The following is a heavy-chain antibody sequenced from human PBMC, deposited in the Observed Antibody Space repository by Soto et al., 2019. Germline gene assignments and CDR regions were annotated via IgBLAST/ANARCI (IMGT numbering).Heavy chain of an antibody. D-gene: IGHD6-13*01. V-gene: IGHV3-48*01. CDR2: ISSSSSTI. CDR1: GFTFSSYS. Sequence: EVQLVESGGGLVQPGGSLRLSCAASGFTFSSYSMNWVRQAPGKGLEWVSYISSSSSTIYYADSVKGRFTISRDNAKNSLYLQMNSLRAEDTAVYYCAAGGSWYVFDYWGQGTLVTVSS. J-gene: IGHJ4*02. CDR3: AAGGSWYVFDY.